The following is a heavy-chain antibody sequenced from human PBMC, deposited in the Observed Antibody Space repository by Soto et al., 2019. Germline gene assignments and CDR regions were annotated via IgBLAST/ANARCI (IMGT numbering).Heavy chain of an antibody. V-gene: IGHV3-23*01. J-gene: IGHJ4*02. CDR1: GFTFSNYA. CDR3: AREFAPGSPNYDY. D-gene: IGHD3-10*01. CDR2: FTRSGNT. Sequence: EVQLLESAGGLEQPGGSLRLSCAASGFTFSNYAMSWVRQAPGKGLEWVSTFTRSGNTYYADSVKGRFTSSRDNSKNTLYLQMASLSAEDTAVYYCAREFAPGSPNYDYWGLGTLVTVSS.